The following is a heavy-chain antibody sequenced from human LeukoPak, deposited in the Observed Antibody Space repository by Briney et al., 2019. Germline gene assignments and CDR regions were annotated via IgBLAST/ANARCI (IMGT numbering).Heavy chain of an antibody. V-gene: IGHV4-59*08. Sequence: SETLSLTCTVSGGSISSYYWSWIRQPPGKGLEWIGYIYYSGSTNYNPSLKSRVTISVDTSKNQFSLKLSSVTAADTAVYYCATGSSSSWYYGRAFDIWGQGTMVTVSS. CDR2: IYYSGST. CDR3: ATGSSSSWYYGRAFDI. D-gene: IGHD6-13*01. CDR1: GGSISSYY. J-gene: IGHJ3*02.